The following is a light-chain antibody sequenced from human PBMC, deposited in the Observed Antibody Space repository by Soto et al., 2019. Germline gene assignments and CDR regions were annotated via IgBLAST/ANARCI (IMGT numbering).Light chain of an antibody. CDR1: HDITSY. CDR2: DAS. CDR3: QKCDYRPI. J-gene: IGKJ3*01. Sequence: DIPMTQSPSSLSASVGDRVTITCQASHDITSYLNWYQHKPGKAPKLLIYDASILEAGLPSRFSGSGSATDFTFTISSLQPEDVATYYCQKCDYRPIFGPGTRVDLK. V-gene: IGKV1-33*01.